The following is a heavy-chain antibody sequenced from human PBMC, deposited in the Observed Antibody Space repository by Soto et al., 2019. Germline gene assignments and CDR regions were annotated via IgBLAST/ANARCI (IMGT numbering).Heavy chain of an antibody. D-gene: IGHD2-15*01. Sequence: PSETLSLTCTVSGGSISPFYWSWVRQPPGKGLGWIGYLYYSGNTNYNPSLKSRVTISVDASKNQVSLRLTSVTAADTAVYYCARVGGVAARTFDYWGQGTVVTVSS. CDR1: GGSISPFY. CDR3: ARVGGVAARTFDY. CDR2: LYYSGNT. J-gene: IGHJ4*02. V-gene: IGHV4-59*01.